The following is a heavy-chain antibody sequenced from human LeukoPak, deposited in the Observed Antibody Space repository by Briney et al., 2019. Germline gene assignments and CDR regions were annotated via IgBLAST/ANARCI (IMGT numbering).Heavy chain of an antibody. J-gene: IGHJ6*03. CDR2: IYHSGST. CDR1: GYSISSGYY. Sequence: SETLSLTCTVSGYSISSGYYWGWIRQPPGKGLEWIGSIYHSGSTYYNPSLKSRVTISVDTSKNQFSLKLSSVTAADTAVYYCARNIGLYGGPGGYFYYMDVWGKGSTVTVSS. CDR3: ARNIGLYGGPGGYFYYMDV. D-gene: IGHD4-23*01. V-gene: IGHV4-38-2*02.